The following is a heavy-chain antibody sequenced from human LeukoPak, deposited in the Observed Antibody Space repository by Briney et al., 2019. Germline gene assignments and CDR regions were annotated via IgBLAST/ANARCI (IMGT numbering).Heavy chain of an antibody. J-gene: IGHJ4*02. D-gene: IGHD3-10*01. CDR3: ARVLNYYGSGSYNY. CDR2: IIPIFGTA. CDR1: GYTFTGYY. Sequence: GASVKVSCKASGYTFTGYYMHWVRQAPGQGLEWMGGIIPIFGTANYAQKFQGRVTITADESTSTAYMELSSLRSEDTAVYYCARVLNYYGSGSYNYWGQGTLVTVSS. V-gene: IGHV1-69*13.